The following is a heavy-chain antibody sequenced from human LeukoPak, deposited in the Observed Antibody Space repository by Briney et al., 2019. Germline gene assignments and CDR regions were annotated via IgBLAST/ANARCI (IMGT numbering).Heavy chain of an antibody. D-gene: IGHD4-17*01. J-gene: IGHJ4*02. CDR1: EFDFSTHA. CDR3: ANEIRPNDY. CDR2: ISISGTKA. Sequence: GGSLRLSCAASEFDFSTHAMTWVRQAPGKGLEWVSAISISGTKAYYADSVKGRFTISRDNSKNTLYLQMYSLRAEDTAVYYCANEIRPNDYWGQGTLVTVSS. V-gene: IGHV3-23*01.